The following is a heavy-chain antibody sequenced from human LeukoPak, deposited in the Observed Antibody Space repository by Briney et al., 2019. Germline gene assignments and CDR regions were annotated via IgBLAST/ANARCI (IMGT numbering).Heavy chain of an antibody. Sequence: GASVKVSCKASGYTFTGYYMHWVRQAPGQGREWMGWINPNSGDTKFAREFQGRGTMTRDTSISTAYMGLSRLRSDDTAVYYCATQRGSYLWGTDFDYWGQGTLVTVSS. J-gene: IGHJ4*02. CDR1: GYTFTGYY. D-gene: IGHD3-16*01. CDR3: ATQRGSYLWGTDFDY. CDR2: INPNSGDT. V-gene: IGHV1-2*02.